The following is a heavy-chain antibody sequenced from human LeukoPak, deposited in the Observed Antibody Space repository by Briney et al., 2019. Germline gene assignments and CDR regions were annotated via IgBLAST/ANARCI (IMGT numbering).Heavy chain of an antibody. D-gene: IGHD6-19*01. J-gene: IGHJ4*02. CDR1: GFTFSDYA. CDR2: ISSGSSTI. CDR3: TRDSYSSGWYPDY. V-gene: IGHV3-48*02. Sequence: GGSLRLSCAASGFTFSDYAMNWVRQAPGKGPEWVSYISSGSSTIYYADSVKGRFTISRDNAKNSLYLQMNSLRDEDTAVYYCTRDSYSSGWYPDYWGQGTLVTVSS.